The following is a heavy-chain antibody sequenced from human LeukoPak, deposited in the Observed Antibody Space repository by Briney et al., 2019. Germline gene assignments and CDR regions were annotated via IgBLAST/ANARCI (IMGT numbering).Heavy chain of an antibody. D-gene: IGHD2-15*01. CDR1: GGSFSGYY. CDR3: ARGGDIVVVVAATGAFDI. CDR2: IDHGGST. V-gene: IGHV4-34*01. J-gene: IGHJ3*02. Sequence: PSEALSLTCAVYGGSFSGYYWSWVRQPPGKGLEWVGEIDHGGSTNYNPSLKSRVTISVDTSKNQFSLKLSSVTAADTAVYYCARGGDIVVVVAATGAFDIWGQGTMVTVSS.